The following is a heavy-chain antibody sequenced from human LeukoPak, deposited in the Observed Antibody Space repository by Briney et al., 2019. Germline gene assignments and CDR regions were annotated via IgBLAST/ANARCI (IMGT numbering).Heavy chain of an antibody. CDR1: GFTVSSHC. Sequence: PGGSLRLSCAGSGFTVSSHCMSWVRQAPGKGLEWVAVIYSAGSTHYADSVKGRFTISRDNSKNTLYLQMNSLRAEDTAIYYCARDSGPFDYLLSFDYWGQGTLVTVSS. D-gene: IGHD3-9*01. V-gene: IGHV3-66*01. CDR3: ARDSGPFDYLLSFDY. CDR2: IYSAGST. J-gene: IGHJ4*02.